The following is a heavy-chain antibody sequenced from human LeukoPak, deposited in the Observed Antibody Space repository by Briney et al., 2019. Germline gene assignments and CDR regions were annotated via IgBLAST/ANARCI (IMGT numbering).Heavy chain of an antibody. CDR1: GGSISSYY. CDR3: ARVGVYYDSSGYYYVPGNWFDP. J-gene: IGHJ5*02. V-gene: IGHV4-38-2*02. Sequence: SETLSLTCTVSGGSISSYYWSWIRQPPGKGLEWIGSIYHSGSTYYNPSLKSRVTISVDTSKNQFSLKLSSVTAADTAVYYCARVGVYYDSSGYYYVPGNWFDPWGQGTLVTVSS. D-gene: IGHD3-22*01. CDR2: IYHSGST.